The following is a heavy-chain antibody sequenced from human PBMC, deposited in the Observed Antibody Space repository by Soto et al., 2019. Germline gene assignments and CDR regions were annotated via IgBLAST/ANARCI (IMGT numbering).Heavy chain of an antibody. CDR1: GGSISSYY. CDR2: IYYSGST. D-gene: IGHD5-18*01. V-gene: IGHV4-59*01. CDR3: ARGRIQLLYPFDY. J-gene: IGHJ4*02. Sequence: QVQLQESGPGLVKPSETLSLTCTVPGGSISSYYWSWIRQPPGKGLEWIGYIYYSGSTNYNPALKCRVTISVDTSKNQFSLKLSSVTAADTAVYYCARGRIQLLYPFDYWGQGTLVTVSS.